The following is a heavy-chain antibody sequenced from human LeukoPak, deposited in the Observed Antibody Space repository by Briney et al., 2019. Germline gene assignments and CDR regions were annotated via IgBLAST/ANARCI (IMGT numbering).Heavy chain of an antibody. CDR3: ARRRYSGSSQHFDY. D-gene: IGHD1-26*01. Sequence: GGSLRLSCAASGFTFSTFAMIWVRQPPGKGLEWVSSIFPSGGEIHYADSVRGRFTISRDNSKSTLSLQMNSLRAEDTAVYYCARRRYSGSSQHFDYWGQGTLVTVSS. J-gene: IGHJ4*02. CDR1: GFTFSTFA. CDR2: IFPSGGEI. V-gene: IGHV3-23*01.